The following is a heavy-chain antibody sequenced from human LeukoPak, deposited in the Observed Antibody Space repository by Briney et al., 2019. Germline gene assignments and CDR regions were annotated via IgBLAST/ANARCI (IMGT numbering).Heavy chain of an antibody. J-gene: IGHJ6*02. D-gene: IGHD1-26*01. V-gene: IGHV4-4*07. Sequence: SETLSLTCTVSGGSISSYYWSWIRQPAGKGLEWIGRIYTSGSTNYNPSLKSRVTMSVDTSKNQFSLKLSSVTAADTAVYYCASAEYSGSYYYYYGMDVWGQGTTVTVSS. CDR3: ASAEYSGSYYYYYGMDV. CDR2: IYTSGST. CDR1: GGSISSYY.